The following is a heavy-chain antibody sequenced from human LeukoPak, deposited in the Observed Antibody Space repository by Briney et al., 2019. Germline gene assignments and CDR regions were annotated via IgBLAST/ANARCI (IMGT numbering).Heavy chain of an antibody. D-gene: IGHD1-7*01. J-gene: IGHJ3*02. CDR3: ARDQGGNYNYGTFDI. CDR2: ISWNSGSI. V-gene: IGHV3-9*01. CDR1: GFTVDDYG. Sequence: GRSLRLSCAASGFTVDDYGVHWVRHAPGEGREWVSGISWNSGSIGYADSVKPRFPLSREHAKNTLYLQMNSLRAEDTAVYYCARDQGGNYNYGTFDIWGQGTMVPVSS.